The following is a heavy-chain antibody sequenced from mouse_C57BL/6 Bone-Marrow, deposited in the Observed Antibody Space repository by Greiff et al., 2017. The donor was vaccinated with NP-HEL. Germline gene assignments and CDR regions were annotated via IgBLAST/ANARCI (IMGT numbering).Heavy chain of an antibody. Sequence: VQLKQSGPELVKPGASVKISCKASGYSFTDYNMNWVKQSNGKSLEWIGVINPNYGTTSYNQKFKGKATLTVDQSSSTAYMQLNSLTSEDSAVYYCVHYYGSSYWYFDVWGTGTTVTVSS. J-gene: IGHJ1*03. CDR1: GYSFTDYN. CDR2: INPNYGTT. V-gene: IGHV1-39*01. CDR3: VHYYGSSYWYFDV. D-gene: IGHD1-1*01.